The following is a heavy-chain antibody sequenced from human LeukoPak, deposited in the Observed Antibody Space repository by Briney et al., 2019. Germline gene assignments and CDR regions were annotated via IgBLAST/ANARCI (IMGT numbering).Heavy chain of an antibody. CDR3: ARHRLGDIVATDMDV. CDR2: IYPGDSDT. D-gene: IGHD5-12*01. V-gene: IGHV5-51*01. CDR1: GYRFTSYW. Sequence: GESLKISCKGSGYRFTSYWIGWVRQMPGKGLEWMGIIYPGDSDTRYSPSFQGQVTISADKSISTAYLQWSSLKASDTAMYYCARHRLGDIVATDMDVWGQGTTVTVSS. J-gene: IGHJ6*02.